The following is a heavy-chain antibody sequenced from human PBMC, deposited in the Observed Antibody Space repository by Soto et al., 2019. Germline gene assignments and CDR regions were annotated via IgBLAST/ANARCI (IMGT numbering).Heavy chain of an antibody. CDR2: IYYTGST. V-gene: IGHV4-59*01. J-gene: IGHJ4*02. D-gene: IGHD6-13*01. Sequence: PSETLSLTCTVSGDSISGYYWSWIRQPPGKGLEWIGFIYYTGSTNYNPSLKSRVTMSVDTSKNQFSLKLRSVTAADTAVYFCAKYRRTDAEGYTFEYWGRGALVTVSS. CDR3: AKYRRTDAEGYTFEY. CDR1: GDSISGYY.